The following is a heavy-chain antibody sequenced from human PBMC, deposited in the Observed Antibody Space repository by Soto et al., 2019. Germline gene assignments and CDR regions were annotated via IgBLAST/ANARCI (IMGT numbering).Heavy chain of an antibody. CDR3: AKDHLTTTVTTVGY. Sequence: QVQLVESGGGVVQPGRSLRLSCAASGFTFSNYGMHWVRQAPGKGLEWVAVISYHGSDKYYADSVKGRFTISRDNSKNPLYLQMDSLRAEDTAVSYCAKDHLTTTVTTVGYWGQGNLVTVSS. V-gene: IGHV3-30*18. CDR1: GFTFSNYG. CDR2: ISYHGSDK. D-gene: IGHD4-17*01. J-gene: IGHJ4*02.